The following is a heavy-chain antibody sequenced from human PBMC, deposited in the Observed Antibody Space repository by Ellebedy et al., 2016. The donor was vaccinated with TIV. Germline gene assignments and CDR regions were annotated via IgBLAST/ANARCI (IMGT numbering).Heavy chain of an antibody. CDR2: LKQDGREE. Sequence: GESLKISCVASGFTSSSYWMSWVRQAPGRGLEWVANLKQDGREEYYVDSVKGRFTISRDNAKNTLYLQMNSLRAEDTAVYYCAGAASDYDAFDIWGQGTMVTVSS. D-gene: IGHD6-13*01. CDR3: AGAASDYDAFDI. V-gene: IGHV3-7*03. CDR1: GFTSSSYW. J-gene: IGHJ3*02.